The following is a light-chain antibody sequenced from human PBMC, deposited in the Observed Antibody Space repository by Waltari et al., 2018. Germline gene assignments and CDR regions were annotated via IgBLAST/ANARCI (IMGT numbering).Light chain of an antibody. CDR1: SSGVGNYDF. J-gene: IGLJ2*01. CDR3: CSYATRNTPVA. CDR2: EVN. Sequence: QSALTQPASVSGSPGQSITISCTGSSSGVGNYDFVSWYQQYPGKAPKVIIYEVNKRPSGVSDRFSGSKSGNTASLTISGLQPEYEADYHCCSYATRNTPVAFGGGTTVTLL. V-gene: IGLV2-23*02.